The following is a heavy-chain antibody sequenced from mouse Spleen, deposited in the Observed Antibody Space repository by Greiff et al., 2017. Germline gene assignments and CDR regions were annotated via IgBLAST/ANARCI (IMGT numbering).Heavy chain of an antibody. J-gene: IGHJ3*01. V-gene: IGHV1-69*01. CDR1: GYTFTSYW. CDR2: IDPSDSYT. CDR3: AKLGQGFAY. D-gene: IGHD4-1*01. Sequence: QVQLKQSGAELVMPGASVKLSCKASGYTFTSYWMHWVKQRPGQGLVWIGEIDPSDSYTNYNQKFKGKATLTVDKSSSTAYMQLSSLTSEDSAVYYCAKLGQGFAYWGQGTLVTVSA.